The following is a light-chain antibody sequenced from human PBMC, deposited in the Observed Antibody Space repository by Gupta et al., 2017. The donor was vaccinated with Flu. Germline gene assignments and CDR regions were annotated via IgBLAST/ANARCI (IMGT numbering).Light chain of an antibody. Sequence: EIILTQSPATLSLSPGQRATLSCRASQTVSSFLAWYQQKPGQAPRLLIYDASNRATDIPARFSGSGVGTDFTLTISSLEPEDFAVYYCQQRSKWPPSVTFGGGTRVEFK. CDR3: QQRSKWPPSVT. V-gene: IGKV3-11*01. J-gene: IGKJ4*01. CDR2: DAS. CDR1: QTVSSF.